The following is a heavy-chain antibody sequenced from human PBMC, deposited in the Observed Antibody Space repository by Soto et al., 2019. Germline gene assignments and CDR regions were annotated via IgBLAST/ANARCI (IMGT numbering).Heavy chain of an antibody. V-gene: IGHV3-23*01. D-gene: IGHD4-17*01. CDR3: AKPTVATPYYFDS. CDR2: VSYSDGST. Sequence: EVQLLESGGGLVQPGGSLRLSCAASGFAFSSYVMSWVRQAPGKGLEWVSAVSYSDGSTYYADSVKGRFAISRDNSKNTVYLQMTSLRAEDTAIYYCAKPTVATPYYFDSWGQGTLVTVSS. J-gene: IGHJ4*02. CDR1: GFAFSSYV.